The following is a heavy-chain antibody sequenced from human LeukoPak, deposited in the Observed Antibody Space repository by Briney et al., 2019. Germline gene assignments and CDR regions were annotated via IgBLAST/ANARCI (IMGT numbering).Heavy chain of an antibody. CDR3: ARDKSGYDALDI. Sequence: GGSLRLSCAASGFTFSDYYMSWIRQAPGKGLEWVSYISSSSSYTNYADSVKGRFTISRDNAKNSLYLQMNSLRAEDTAVYYCARDKSGYDALDIWGQGTMVTVSS. D-gene: IGHD5-12*01. V-gene: IGHV3-11*06. J-gene: IGHJ3*02. CDR1: GFTFSDYY. CDR2: ISSSSSYT.